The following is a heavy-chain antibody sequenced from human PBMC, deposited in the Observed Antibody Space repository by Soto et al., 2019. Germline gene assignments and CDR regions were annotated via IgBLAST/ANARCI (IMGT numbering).Heavy chain of an antibody. CDR2: ISAYNGNT. V-gene: IGHV1-18*04. D-gene: IGHD1-26*01. Sequence: ASVKVSRKASGYTFTSYGFTWVRQAPGQRLEWMGWISAYNGNTNYAQKLQGRVTMTTDTSTSTAYMELRSLRSDDTAVYYCARRIGSYLLYYYYYGMDVWGQGTTVTVSS. CDR1: GYTFTSYG. J-gene: IGHJ6*02. CDR3: ARRIGSYLLYYYYYGMDV.